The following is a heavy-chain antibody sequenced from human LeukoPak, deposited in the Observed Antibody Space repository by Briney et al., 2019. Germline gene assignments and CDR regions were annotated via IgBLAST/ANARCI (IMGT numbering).Heavy chain of an antibody. CDR2: IYYSGST. Sequence: SETLSLTCTVSGGSISSGDYYWRWIRQPPGKGLEWIGYIYYSGSTYYNPSLKSRVTISVDTSKNQFSLKLSSVTAADTAVYYCARVAPYYYDSSLDIWGQGTMVTVSS. CDR3: ARVAPYYYDSSLDI. D-gene: IGHD3-22*01. CDR1: GGSISSGDYY. V-gene: IGHV4-30-4*01. J-gene: IGHJ3*02.